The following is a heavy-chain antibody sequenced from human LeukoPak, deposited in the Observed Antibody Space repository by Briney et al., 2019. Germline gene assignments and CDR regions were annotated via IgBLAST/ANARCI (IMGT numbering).Heavy chain of an antibody. CDR3: ARGEWGSGSSPFDY. Sequence: ASVKVSCKASGYTFTSYDINWVRQATGQGLEWMGWMNPNSGNTGYAQKFQGRVTMTRNTSISTAYMKLSSLRSEDTAVYYCARGEWGSGSSPFDYWGQGTLVTVSS. J-gene: IGHJ4*02. CDR2: MNPNSGNT. CDR1: GYTFTSYD. D-gene: IGHD3-16*01. V-gene: IGHV1-8*01.